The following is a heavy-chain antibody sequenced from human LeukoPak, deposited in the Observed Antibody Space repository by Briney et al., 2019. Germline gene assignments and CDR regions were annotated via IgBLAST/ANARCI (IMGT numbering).Heavy chain of an antibody. CDR3: AREAPPVWGSYRYNSDY. Sequence: SETLSLTCTVSGGSISSSSYYWGWIGQPPGKGLEWIGSIYYSGSTYYNPSLKSRVTISVDTSKNQFSLKLSSVTAADTAVYYCAREAPPVWGSYRYNSDYWGQGTLVTVSS. J-gene: IGHJ4*02. CDR1: GGSISSSSYY. V-gene: IGHV4-39*07. D-gene: IGHD3-16*02. CDR2: IYYSGST.